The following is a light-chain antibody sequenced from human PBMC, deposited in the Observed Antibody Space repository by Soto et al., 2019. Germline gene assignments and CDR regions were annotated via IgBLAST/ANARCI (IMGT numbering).Light chain of an antibody. Sequence: EIVMTQSPVTLSVFPGERATLSCRTSQSVNTNLAWYQQKPGQAPRLLIYGASTRATGVPARFSGSGSGAEFTLTITSLQSEDVAVYYCQQLSRYPLTFGGGTKVDIK. V-gene: IGKV3-15*01. CDR3: QQLSRYPLT. J-gene: IGKJ4*01. CDR2: GAS. CDR1: QSVNTN.